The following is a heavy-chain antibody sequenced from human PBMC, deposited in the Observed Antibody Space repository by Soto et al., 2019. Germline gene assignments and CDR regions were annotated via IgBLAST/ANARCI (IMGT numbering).Heavy chain of an antibody. D-gene: IGHD4-17*01. CDR1: CGSVTNSCYY. J-gene: IGHJ4*02. Sequence: SESLSPTCPVPCGSVTNSCYYWGWIRQSPVRGLEWIGSVLYTGSSYTKSSDKSRVTISVDTSKNRCSLSLNSVTASDTAVYFCVSQRTTVPTQAYFDYWGPGALVTVSS. V-gene: IGHV4-39*01. CDR2: VLYTGSS. CDR3: VSQRTTVPTQAYFDY.